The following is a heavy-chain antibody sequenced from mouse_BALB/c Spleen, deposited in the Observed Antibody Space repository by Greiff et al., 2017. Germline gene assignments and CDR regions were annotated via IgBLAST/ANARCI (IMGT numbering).Heavy chain of an antibody. CDR3: ARETFYGSSYGFAY. Sequence: EVQRVESGGGLVKPGGSLKLSCAASGFTFSSYAMSWVRQTPEKRLEWVASISSGGSTYYPDSVKGRFTISRDNARNILYLQMSSLRSEDTAMYYCARETFYGSSYGFAYWGQGTLVTVSA. V-gene: IGHV5-6-5*01. CDR2: ISSGGST. CDR1: GFTFSSYA. J-gene: IGHJ3*01. D-gene: IGHD1-1*01.